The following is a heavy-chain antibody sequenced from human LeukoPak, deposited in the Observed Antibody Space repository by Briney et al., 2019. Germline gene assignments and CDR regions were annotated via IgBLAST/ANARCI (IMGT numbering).Heavy chain of an antibody. CDR1: GFTFSSYS. D-gene: IGHD3-3*02. CDR3: AKDHLSDSITQGGYYGMDV. J-gene: IGHJ6*02. V-gene: IGHV3-21*04. Sequence: GGSLRLSCTASGFTFSSYSMNWVRQAPGKGLEWVSSISSSSSYIYYADSVKGRFTISRDNAKNSLYLQMNSLRAEDTAVYYCAKDHLSDSITQGGYYGMDVWGQGTTVTVSS. CDR2: ISSSSSYI.